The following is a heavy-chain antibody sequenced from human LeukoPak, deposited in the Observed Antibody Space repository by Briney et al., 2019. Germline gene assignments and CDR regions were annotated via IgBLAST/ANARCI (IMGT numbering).Heavy chain of an antibody. CDR1: GFTFRRYG. V-gene: IGHV3-33*01. CDR2: IWYDGSNK. Sequence: HSGGSLRLSCAASGFTFRRYGTHWVRQAPGKGLEWVAVIWYDGSNKYYAESVKGRFTISRDNSKNTLHLQMNSLRAEDTAVYYCARDPPMYYYDEPGSRDAFDIWGQGTMVTVSS. J-gene: IGHJ3*02. CDR3: ARDPPMYYYDEPGSRDAFDI. D-gene: IGHD3-22*01.